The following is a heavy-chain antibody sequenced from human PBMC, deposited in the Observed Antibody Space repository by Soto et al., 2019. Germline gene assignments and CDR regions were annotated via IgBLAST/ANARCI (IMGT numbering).Heavy chain of an antibody. Sequence: GGSLRLSCAASGFTFSSYAMSWVRQAPGKGLEWVSAISGSGGSTYYADSVKGRFTISRDNSKNTLYLQMNSLRAEDMAVYYCAKGAYDFWSGYSVFGRDDAFDIWGQGTMVTVSS. CDR3: AKGAYDFWSGYSVFGRDDAFDI. D-gene: IGHD3-3*01. CDR2: ISGSGGST. CDR1: GFTFSSYA. V-gene: IGHV3-23*01. J-gene: IGHJ3*02.